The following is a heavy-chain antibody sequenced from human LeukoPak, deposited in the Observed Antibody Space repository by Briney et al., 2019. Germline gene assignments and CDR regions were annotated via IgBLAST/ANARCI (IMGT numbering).Heavy chain of an antibody. CDR1: GGSISSSTHY. V-gene: IGHV4-39*01. D-gene: IGHD3-3*02. J-gene: IGHJ4*02. CDR3: ARGQFWSGYSI. Sequence: SETLCLTCTVSGGSISSSTHYWSWIRQPPGKGLEWIGEINHRRSTNYNPSLKSRVTMSVDTSKNQFSLNLSSVTAADTAVYYCARGQFWSGYSIWGQGTLVTVSS. CDR2: INHRRST.